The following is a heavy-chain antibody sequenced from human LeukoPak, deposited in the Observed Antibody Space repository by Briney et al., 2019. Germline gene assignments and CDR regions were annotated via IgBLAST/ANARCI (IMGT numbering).Heavy chain of an antibody. J-gene: IGHJ4*02. D-gene: IGHD4-17*01. CDR2: INPNSGGT. CDR1: GYTFTSYG. Sequence: GASVKVSCKASGYTFTSYGISWVRQAPGQGLEWMGWINPNSGGTNYAQKFQGRVTMTRDTSISTAYMELSRLRSDDTAVYYCARVMTTVTTFDYWGQGTLVTVSS. V-gene: IGHV1-2*02. CDR3: ARVMTTVTTFDY.